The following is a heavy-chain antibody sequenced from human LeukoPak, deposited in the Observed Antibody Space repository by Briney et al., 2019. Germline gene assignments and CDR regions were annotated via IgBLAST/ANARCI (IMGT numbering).Heavy chain of an antibody. D-gene: IGHD4-17*01. J-gene: IGHJ2*01. Sequence: ASVKVSCKASGYTFTGYLMHWVRQAPGQGLEWMGWISPNSGDTKYAQKFQGRVTMTRDTSISTAYMEVSRLRSDDTAVYYCARGLTTVATWLYLWGRGTLVTVSS. CDR2: ISPNSGDT. CDR3: ARGLTTVATWLYL. V-gene: IGHV1-2*02. CDR1: GYTFTGYL.